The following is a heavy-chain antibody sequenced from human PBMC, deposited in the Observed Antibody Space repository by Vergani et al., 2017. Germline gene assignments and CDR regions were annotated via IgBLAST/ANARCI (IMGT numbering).Heavy chain of an antibody. Sequence: QVQLQQWGAGLLKPSETLSLTCAVYGGSFSGYYWSWIRQPPGKGLEWIREINHSGSTNYNPSLKSRVTISVDTSKNQFSLKLSSVTDADTAVYYCARSNHYVLLWFGELYGARGRPNWFDPWGQGTLVTVSS. CDR3: ARSNHYVLLWFGELYGARGRPNWFDP. D-gene: IGHD3-10*01. J-gene: IGHJ5*02. V-gene: IGHV4-34*01. CDR1: GGSFSGYY. CDR2: INHSGST.